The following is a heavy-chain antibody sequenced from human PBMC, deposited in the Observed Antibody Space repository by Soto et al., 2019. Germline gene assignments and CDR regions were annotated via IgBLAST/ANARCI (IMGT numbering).Heavy chain of an antibody. CDR2: INHSGST. Sequence: SETLSLTCAVYGGSFSGYYWSWIRQPPGKGLEWIGEINHSGSTNYNPSLKSRVTISVDTSKNQFSLRLSSVTAADTAVYYCARGRVTPYYYYYYGMDVWGQGTTVTVS. D-gene: IGHD2-21*02. CDR1: GGSFSGYY. V-gene: IGHV4-34*01. J-gene: IGHJ6*02. CDR3: ARGRVTPYYYYYYGMDV.